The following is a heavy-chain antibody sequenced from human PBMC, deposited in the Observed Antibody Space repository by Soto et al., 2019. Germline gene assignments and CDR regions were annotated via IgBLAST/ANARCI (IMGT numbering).Heavy chain of an antibody. V-gene: IGHV4-39*01. Sequence: QLQLQESGPGLVKPSENLSLTCTVSGGSISSSNYYWGWIRQPAGQGLAWIGTLIDNGNTDYNPSLKSRVTRSVDTSKNPFSLNLTSVPDADTAVDYWARHSGGPNSPFDYWGQGTPVTVSS. J-gene: IGHJ4*02. CDR1: GGSISSSNYY. CDR3: ARHSGGPNSPFDY. CDR2: LIDNGNT. D-gene: IGHD2-15*01.